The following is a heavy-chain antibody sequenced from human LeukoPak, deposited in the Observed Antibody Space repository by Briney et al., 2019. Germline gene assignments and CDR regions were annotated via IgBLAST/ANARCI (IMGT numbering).Heavy chain of an antibody. CDR1: GYTFTTYV. CDR3: ARDLYYYDSSGYYPLGY. D-gene: IGHD3-22*01. V-gene: IGHV1-18*01. J-gene: IGHJ4*02. Sequence: ASVKVSCKTSGYTFTTYVIGWVRQAPGQGLEWMGWISADNGNTHYAQKFQGRVTLTTDTSTSTASMDLKSLRSDDTAVYYCARDLYYYDSSGYYPLGYWGQGTQVTVSS. CDR2: ISADNGNT.